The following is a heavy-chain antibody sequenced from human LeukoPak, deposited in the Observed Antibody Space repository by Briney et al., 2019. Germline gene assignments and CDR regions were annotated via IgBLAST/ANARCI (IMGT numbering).Heavy chain of an antibody. Sequence: RPSETLSLTCTVSGGSISSYYWSWIRQPAGKGLEWIGRIYTSGSTNFNPSLKSRVTMSVDTSKNQFSLKLSSVTAADTAVYYCARDSRYCSSTSCGRRAFDIWGQGTMVTVSS. D-gene: IGHD2-2*01. CDR3: ARDSRYCSSTSCGRRAFDI. CDR2: IYTSGST. V-gene: IGHV4-4*07. J-gene: IGHJ3*02. CDR1: GGSISSYY.